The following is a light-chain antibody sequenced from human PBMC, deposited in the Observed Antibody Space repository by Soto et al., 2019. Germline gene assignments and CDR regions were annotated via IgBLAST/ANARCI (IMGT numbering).Light chain of an antibody. J-gene: IGKJ1*01. CDR3: QQYFGYPLT. CDR2: KAS. CDR1: QSISSW. V-gene: IGKV1-5*03. Sequence: DIQMTQSPSTLSASVGDRVTITCRASQSISSWLAWYQQKPGKAPKLLIYKASSLQSGVPLRFSGSESWTEFTLTISSLQPDDFASYYCQQYFGYPLTFGQGTKVDIK.